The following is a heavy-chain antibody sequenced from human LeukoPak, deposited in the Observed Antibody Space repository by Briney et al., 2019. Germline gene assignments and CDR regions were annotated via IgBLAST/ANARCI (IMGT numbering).Heavy chain of an antibody. CDR3: ARLLIPNYYFDY. Sequence: SETLSLTCTVSGGSISCYYWSRIRQPPGKGLEWIGYIYYSGSTNYNPSLKSRVTISVDTSKNQFSLKLSSVTAADTAVYYCARLLIPNYYFDYWGQGTLVTVSS. J-gene: IGHJ4*02. D-gene: IGHD1-7*01. CDR2: IYYSGST. CDR1: GGSISCYY. V-gene: IGHV4-59*01.